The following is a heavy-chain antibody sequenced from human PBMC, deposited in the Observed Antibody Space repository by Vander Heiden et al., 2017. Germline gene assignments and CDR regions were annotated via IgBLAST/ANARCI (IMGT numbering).Heavy chain of an antibody. Sequence: QVQLVESGGGLVKPGGSLRVSCAAFGFSFSDYYLSWIRQAPGKGLEWVSFITSSGTATYYADSVKGRFTISRDNAKYSLFLQINSLRAEDTAVYYCARFGTGYGAIDFWGRGTVVTASS. J-gene: IGHJ3*01. CDR2: ITSSGTAT. D-gene: IGHD3-10*01. V-gene: IGHV3-11*01. CDR3: ARFGTGYGAIDF. CDR1: GFSFSDYY.